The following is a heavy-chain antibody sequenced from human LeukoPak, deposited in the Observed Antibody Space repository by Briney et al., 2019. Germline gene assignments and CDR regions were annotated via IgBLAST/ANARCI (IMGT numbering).Heavy chain of an antibody. D-gene: IGHD3-10*01. V-gene: IGHV3-53*01. CDR1: GFTVSSNY. Sequence: GGSLRLSCAASGFTVSSNYMSWVRQAPGKGLEWVSVIYSGGTTYYADSVKGRFTISRDNSKNTLYLQMNSLRAEDTAVYYCARNYFGSGSYPLPYYFDYWGQGTLVTVSS. J-gene: IGHJ4*02. CDR2: IYSGGTT. CDR3: ARNYFGSGSYPLPYYFDY.